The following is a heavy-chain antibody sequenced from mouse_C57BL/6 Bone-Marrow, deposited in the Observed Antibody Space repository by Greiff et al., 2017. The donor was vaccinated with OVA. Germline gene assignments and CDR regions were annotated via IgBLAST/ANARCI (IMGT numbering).Heavy chain of an antibody. J-gene: IGHJ2*01. CDR1: GYTFTSYT. CDR2: INPSSGYT. V-gene: IGHV1-4*01. D-gene: IGHD4-1*01. Sequence: VQLQESGAELARPGASVKMSCKASGYTFTSYTMHWVKQRPGQGLEWIGYINPSSGYTKYNQKFKDKATLTADKSSSTAYMQLSSLTSEDSAVYFCALGRYYFDYWGQGTTLTVSS. CDR3: ALGRYYFDY.